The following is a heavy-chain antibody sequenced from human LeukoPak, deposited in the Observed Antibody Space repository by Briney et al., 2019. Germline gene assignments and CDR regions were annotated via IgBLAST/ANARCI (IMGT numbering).Heavy chain of an antibody. CDR2: INPSGGST. J-gene: IGHJ4*02. CDR3: ARDPSEYYYDGSGYSPPDY. CDR1: GYTFTSYY. Sequence: GASVKVSCKASGYTFTSYYMHWVRQAPGQGLEWMGIINPSGGSTSYAQKFQGRVTMTRDTSTSTVYMELSSLRSEDTAVYYCARDPSEYYYDGSGYSPPDYWGQGTLVTVSS. V-gene: IGHV1-46*01. D-gene: IGHD3-22*01.